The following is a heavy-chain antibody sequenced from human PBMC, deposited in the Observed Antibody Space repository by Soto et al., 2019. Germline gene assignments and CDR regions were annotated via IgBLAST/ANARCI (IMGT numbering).Heavy chain of an antibody. CDR2: INAGNGNT. Sequence: GASVKVSCKASGYTFTSYAMHWVRQAPGQRLEWMGWINAGNGNTKYSQKFQGRVTITRDTSASTAYMELSSLRSEDTAVYYCARSGGYVLGYCSSTSCRNHDSYYGMDVWGQGTTVTVSS. V-gene: IGHV1-3*01. J-gene: IGHJ6*02. D-gene: IGHD2-2*01. CDR1: GYTFTSYA. CDR3: ARSGGYVLGYCSSTSCRNHDSYYGMDV.